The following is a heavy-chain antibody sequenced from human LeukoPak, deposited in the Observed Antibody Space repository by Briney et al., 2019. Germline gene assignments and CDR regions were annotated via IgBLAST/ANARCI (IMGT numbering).Heavy chain of an antibody. CDR3: ARNSIVVVPAAITRKGAFDI. Sequence: ASVKVSCKASGGTFSSYAISWVRQAPGQGLEWMGGIIPIFGTANYAQKFQGRVTITADVSTSTAYMELSSLRSEDTAVYYCARNSIVVVPAAITRKGAFDIWGQGTMVTVSS. CDR1: GGTFSSYA. J-gene: IGHJ3*02. D-gene: IGHD2-2*02. V-gene: IGHV1-69*13. CDR2: IIPIFGTA.